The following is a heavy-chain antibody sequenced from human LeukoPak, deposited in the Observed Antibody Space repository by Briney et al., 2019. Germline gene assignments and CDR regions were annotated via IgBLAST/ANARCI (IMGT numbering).Heavy chain of an antibody. CDR2: IIPVFGTT. V-gene: IGHV1-69*06. Sequence: GASVKVSCKGSGDSFDTYGINWLRQAPGQGLEWMGGIIPVFGTTNDAQMFQDRVTMTEDTSTDTAYMELSSLRSEDTAVYYCAREGGPTGGAQDYWGQGTLVTVSS. CDR3: AREGGPTGGAQDY. D-gene: IGHD1-1*01. CDR1: GDSFDTYG. J-gene: IGHJ4*02.